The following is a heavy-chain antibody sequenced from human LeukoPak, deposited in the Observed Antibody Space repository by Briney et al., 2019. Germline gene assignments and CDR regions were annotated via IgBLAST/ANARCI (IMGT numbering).Heavy chain of an antibody. Sequence: GGSLRLSCAASGFTFSSYAMSWVRQAPGKGLEWVANIKQDGSMTYCVDSVKGRFTISRDNAKNSLYLQMNSLRVEDTAVYYCARKGLPDYWGQGTLVTVSS. CDR2: IKQDGSMT. V-gene: IGHV3-7*01. CDR3: ARKGLPDY. CDR1: GFTFSSYA. J-gene: IGHJ4*02.